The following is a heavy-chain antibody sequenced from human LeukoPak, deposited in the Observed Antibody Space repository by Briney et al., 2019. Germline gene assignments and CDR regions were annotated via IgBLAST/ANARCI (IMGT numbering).Heavy chain of an antibody. Sequence: GGSLRLSCAASGFTVSSSYMSWVRQAPGKGLEYVLVLYSGGNTYYADSVKGRFTISRDTSKNTLYLRMISLRAEDTALYYCVSGKYYFDYWGQGTLVTVSS. CDR3: VSGKYYFDY. V-gene: IGHV3-53*01. J-gene: IGHJ4*02. CDR2: LYSGGNT. CDR1: GFTVSSSY.